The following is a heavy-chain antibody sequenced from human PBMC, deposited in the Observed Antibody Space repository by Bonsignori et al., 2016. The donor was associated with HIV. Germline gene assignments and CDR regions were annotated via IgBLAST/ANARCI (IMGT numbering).Heavy chain of an antibody. CDR1: GGSISNYY. CDR3: ARVHSGRTGSYYFYYMDV. J-gene: IGHJ6*03. Sequence: SETLSLTCTVSGGSISNYYWSWIRQPPGKRLEWIGHIDYSGSTKYNPSLRSRVTISVDPSKNHLSLKMSSVTAADTAVYHCARVHSGRTGSYYFYYMDVWAKGTPVTVSS. V-gene: IGHV4-59*01. CDR2: IDYSGST. D-gene: IGHD1-26*01.